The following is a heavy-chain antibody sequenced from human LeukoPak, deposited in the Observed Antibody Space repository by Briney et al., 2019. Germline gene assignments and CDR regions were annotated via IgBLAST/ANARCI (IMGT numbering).Heavy chain of an antibody. Sequence: ASVKVSCKASGYTFTIYGITWVRQAPGQGLEWMGWISAYNGNTNYAQKLQGRVTMSTDTSTTTAYMELRSLRSDDTAVYYCARDRRERYCSGGSCSPYYFDYWGQGTLVTVSS. CDR2: ISAYNGNT. V-gene: IGHV1-18*01. CDR1: GYTFTIYG. CDR3: ARDRRERYCSGGSCSPYYFDY. J-gene: IGHJ4*02. D-gene: IGHD2-15*01.